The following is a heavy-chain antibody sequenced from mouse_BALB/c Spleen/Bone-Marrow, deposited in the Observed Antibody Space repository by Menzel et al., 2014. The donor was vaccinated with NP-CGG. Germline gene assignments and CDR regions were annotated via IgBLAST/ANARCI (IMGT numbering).Heavy chain of an antibody. V-gene: IGHV5-17*02. CDR2: ISSGSSTI. CDR1: GFTFSSFG. Sequence: EVKLVESGGGLVQPGGSRKLSCAASGFTFSSFGMHWVRQALEKGLEWVAYISSGSSTIYYGDTVMGRFTISRDNPKNTLFLQMTSLRSEDTATYYCVRSGSSSGYFDYWGQGTTLTVSS. J-gene: IGHJ2*01. CDR3: VRSGSSSGYFDY. D-gene: IGHD1-1*01.